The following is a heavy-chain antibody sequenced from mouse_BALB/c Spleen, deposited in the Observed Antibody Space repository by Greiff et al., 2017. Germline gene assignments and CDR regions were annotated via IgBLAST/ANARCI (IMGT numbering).Heavy chain of an antibody. CDR1: GYTFTSYW. J-gene: IGHJ3*01. D-gene: IGHD1-1*01. CDR2: IYPGNSDT. Sequence: EVQLQQSGTVLARPGASVKMSCKASGYTFTSYWMHWVNQRPGQGLEWIGAIYPGNSDTSYNQKFKGKAKLTAVTSTSTAYMELSSLTNEDSAVYYCTREGDYYGSRLTGTFAYWGQGTLVTVSA. V-gene: IGHV1-5*01. CDR3: TREGDYYGSRLTGTFAY.